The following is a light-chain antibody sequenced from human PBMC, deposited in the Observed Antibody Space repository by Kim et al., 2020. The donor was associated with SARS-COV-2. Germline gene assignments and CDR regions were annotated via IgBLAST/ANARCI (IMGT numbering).Light chain of an antibody. CDR2: GAS. Sequence: VVMTQSPATLSVSLGERATLSCRASQSVGSNLAWYQQKPGQAPRLLMYGASTRATGIPARFSGSGSGTEFTLTISSLQSEDVAVYYCLKYNTWPPETCGQGTKVDIK. J-gene: IGKJ1*01. CDR3: LKYNTWPPET. CDR1: QSVGSN. V-gene: IGKV3-15*01.